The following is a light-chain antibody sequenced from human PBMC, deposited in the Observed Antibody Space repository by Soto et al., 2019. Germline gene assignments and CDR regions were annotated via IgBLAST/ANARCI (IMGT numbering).Light chain of an antibody. J-gene: IGLJ7*01. CDR3: SSYSSSSTPVV. V-gene: IGLV2-14*03. CDR1: SSDVADYNY. Sequence: QSVLTQPASVSGSPGQSITISCTGTSSDVADYNYVSWYRHHPGEAPKLMIYDVSKRPSGVSNRFSSSRSGNTASLTISGLQAEDEADYYCSSYSSSSTPVVFGGGTQLTVL. CDR2: DVS.